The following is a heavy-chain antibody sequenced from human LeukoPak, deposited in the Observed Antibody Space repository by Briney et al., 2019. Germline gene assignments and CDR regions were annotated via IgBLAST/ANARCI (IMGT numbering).Heavy chain of an antibody. D-gene: IGHD2-2*01. CDR2: ISGSGGRT. Sequence: PGGSLRLSCAASGFTFSSYAMSWVRQAPGKGLEWVSAISGSGGRTYYADSVKGRFTISRDNSKNTLYLQMNSLRAEDTAVYYCAKDVSRSTSCYNYWGQGTLVTVSS. CDR1: GFTFSSYA. V-gene: IGHV3-23*01. J-gene: IGHJ4*02. CDR3: AKDVSRSTSCYNY.